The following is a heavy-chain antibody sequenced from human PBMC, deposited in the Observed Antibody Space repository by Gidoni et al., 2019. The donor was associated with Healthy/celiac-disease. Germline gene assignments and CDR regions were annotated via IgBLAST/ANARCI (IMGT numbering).Heavy chain of an antibody. CDR2: ISWNSGSI. V-gene: IGHV3-9*01. CDR3: AKDLSGYYDSSGYYDY. J-gene: IGHJ4*02. CDR1: GFPFDAYA. Sequence: EVQLVESGGGLVQPGRSLRLSCSASGFPFDAYAMPWVRQAPGKGLEWVSGISWNSGSIGYADSVKGRFTISRDNAKNSLYLQMNSLRAEDTDLYYCAKDLSGYYDSSGYYDYWGQGTLVTVSS. D-gene: IGHD3-22*01.